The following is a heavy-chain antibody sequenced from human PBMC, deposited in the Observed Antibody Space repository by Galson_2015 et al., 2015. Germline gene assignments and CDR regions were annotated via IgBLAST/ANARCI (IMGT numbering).Heavy chain of an antibody. J-gene: IGHJ4*02. V-gene: IGHV3-30-3*01. Sequence: SLRLSCAASGFTFSSYAMHWVRQAPGKGLEWVAVISYDGSNKYYADSVKGRFTISRDNSKNTLYLQMNSLRAEDTAVYYCARDYYYDSSGYFGRPRPEAIDYWGQGTLVTVSS. CDR1: GFTFSSYA. CDR3: ARDYYYDSSGYFGRPRPEAIDY. CDR2: ISYDGSNK. D-gene: IGHD3-22*01.